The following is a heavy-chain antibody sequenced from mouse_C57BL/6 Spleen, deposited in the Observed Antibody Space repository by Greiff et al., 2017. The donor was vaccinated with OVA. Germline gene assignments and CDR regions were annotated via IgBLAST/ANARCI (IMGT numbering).Heavy chain of an antibody. J-gene: IGHJ2*01. D-gene: IGHD2-12*01. CDR2: IYPGSGST. Sequence: QVQLQQPGAELVKPGASVKMSCKASGYTFTSYWITWVKQRPGQGLEWIGDIYPGSGSTNYNEKFKSKATLTVDTSSSTAYMQLSSLTSEDSAVYNCARRGQDTTGVFDNWGQGTTLTVSS. CDR1: GYTFTSYW. CDR3: ARRGQDTTGVFDN. V-gene: IGHV1-55*01.